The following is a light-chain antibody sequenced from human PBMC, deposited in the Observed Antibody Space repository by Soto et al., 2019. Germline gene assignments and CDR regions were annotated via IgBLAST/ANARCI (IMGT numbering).Light chain of an antibody. Sequence: QSVLSQPPSVSGAPGQRVTISCTGSSTTIGAGFDVHWYQQLPGTAPKLLIYGNINRPSGVPDRFSGSKSGTSASLAITGLQAEDDADYYCQSHDSSLSGFYVFGTGTKVTVL. V-gene: IGLV1-40*01. CDR3: QSHDSSLSGFYV. CDR1: STTIGAGFD. CDR2: GNI. J-gene: IGLJ1*01.